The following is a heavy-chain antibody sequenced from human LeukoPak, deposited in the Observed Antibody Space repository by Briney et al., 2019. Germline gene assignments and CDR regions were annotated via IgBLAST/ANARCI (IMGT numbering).Heavy chain of an antibody. CDR3: ARGAPDCSGGSCYRRDYYYYMDV. CDR2: IIPIFGTA. J-gene: IGHJ6*03. V-gene: IGHV1-69*05. CDR1: VGTFSSYA. Sequence: SVNVSCKASVGTFSSYAISWVRQAPGQGLEWMGGIIPIFGTANYAQKFQGRVTITTDESTSTAYMELSSLRSEDTAVYYCARGAPDCSGGSCYRRDYYYYMDVWGKGTTVTVSS. D-gene: IGHD2-15*01.